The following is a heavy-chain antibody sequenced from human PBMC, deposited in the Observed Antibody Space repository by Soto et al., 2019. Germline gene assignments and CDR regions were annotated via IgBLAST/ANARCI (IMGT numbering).Heavy chain of an antibody. CDR1: GGTFSSYA. Sequence: ASVKVSCKASGGTFSSYAISWVRQAPGQGLEWMGGIIPIFGTANYAQKFQGRVTITADESTSTAYMELSSLRSEDTAVYYCARDRAYPPFYYYYGMDVWGQGXTVTVYS. V-gene: IGHV1-69*13. CDR3: ARDRAYPPFYYYYGMDV. CDR2: IIPIFGTA. J-gene: IGHJ6*02. D-gene: IGHD3-16*01.